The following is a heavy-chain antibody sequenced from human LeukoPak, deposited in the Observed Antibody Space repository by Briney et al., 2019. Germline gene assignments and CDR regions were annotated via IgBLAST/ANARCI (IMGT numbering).Heavy chain of an antibody. J-gene: IGHJ4*02. CDR2: ISGSGGST. CDR3: AKDPLWVVVVPAAPDFDY. Sequence: GGSLRLSCAASGFTFSSYAMSWVRQAPGKGLEWVSAISGSGGSTYYADSVKGRFTISRDNSKNTLYLQMDSLRAEDTAVYYCAKDPLWVVVVPAAPDFDYWGQGTLVTVSS. CDR1: GFTFSSYA. D-gene: IGHD2-2*01. V-gene: IGHV3-23*01.